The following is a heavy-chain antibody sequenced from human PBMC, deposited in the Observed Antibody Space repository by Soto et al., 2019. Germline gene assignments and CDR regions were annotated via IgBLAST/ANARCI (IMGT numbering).Heavy chain of an antibody. CDR1: GFTFSYYA. CDR2: IDNSGGTT. CDR3: ANGPVVGANYKYYDMDV. V-gene: IGHV3-23*01. Sequence: PGGSLRLSCVASGFTFSYYAMGWVRQAPGKGLEWVSVIDNSGGTTYYTDSVKGRFTISRDNSKNTLYLQMSSLRAEDTAHYFCANGPVVGANYKYYDMDVWGRGTTVTVSS. D-gene: IGHD1-26*01. J-gene: IGHJ6*02.